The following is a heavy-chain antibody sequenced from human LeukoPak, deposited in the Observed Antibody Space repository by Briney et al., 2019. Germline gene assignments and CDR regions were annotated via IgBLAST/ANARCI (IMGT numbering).Heavy chain of an antibody. CDR2: ISSSSSYI. Sequence: GGSLRLSCAASGFTFSSYSMNWVRQAPGKGLEWVSSISSSSSYIYYADSVKGRFTISRDNAKNSLYLQKNSLRAEDTAVYYCARFAAGGSYYYYMDVWGKGTTVTVSS. J-gene: IGHJ6*03. CDR3: ARFAAGGSYYYYMDV. D-gene: IGHD6-25*01. CDR1: GFTFSSYS. V-gene: IGHV3-21*01.